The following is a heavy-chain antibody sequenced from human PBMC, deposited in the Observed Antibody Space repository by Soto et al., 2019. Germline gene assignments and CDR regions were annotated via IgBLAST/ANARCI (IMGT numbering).Heavy chain of an antibody. J-gene: IGHJ4*02. Sequence: EVQLVESGGGLVQPGGSLRLSCAASGFTFSSYWMHWVRQAPGKGLVWVSRINSDGSSTSYADSVKGRFTISRDNAKNTLYLQMNSLRDEDTAVYYCARGSVYSGYDQPAYFDYWGQGTLVTVSS. CDR3: ARGSVYSGYDQPAYFDY. CDR2: INSDGSST. CDR1: GFTFSSYW. D-gene: IGHD5-12*01. V-gene: IGHV3-74*01.